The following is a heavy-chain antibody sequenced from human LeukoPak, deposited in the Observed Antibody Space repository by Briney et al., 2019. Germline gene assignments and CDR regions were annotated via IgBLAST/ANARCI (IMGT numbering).Heavy chain of an antibody. CDR1: GYSFTSYW. V-gene: IGHV5-51*03. J-gene: IGHJ5*02. CDR2: IYPGDSDT. D-gene: IGHD2-15*01. Sequence: GESLKISRKGSGYSFTSYWIGWGRQMPGKGLEWMGIIYPGDSDTRYSPSFQGQATISADKSISTAYLQWSSLKASDTAMYYCAGGYCSGGSCYWFDPWGQGTLVTVSS. CDR3: AGGYCSGGSCYWFDP.